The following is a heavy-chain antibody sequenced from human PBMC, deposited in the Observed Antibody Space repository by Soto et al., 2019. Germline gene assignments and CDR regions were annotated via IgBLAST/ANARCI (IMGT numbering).Heavy chain of an antibody. J-gene: IGHJ4*02. CDR2: MYYRGST. CDR1: GGSISSGDFY. D-gene: IGHD2-2*01. V-gene: IGHV4-31*03. Sequence: QVQLQESGPGLVKPSQTLSLTCTVSGGSISSGDFYWSWVRQHPGKGLEWIGYMYYRGSTYYNPSLKSRVTISVDPSKNQFSLKLSSVTAADTAVYYCARAEVKNCSTTSCLDYWGQGTLVTVSS. CDR3: ARAEVKNCSTTSCLDY.